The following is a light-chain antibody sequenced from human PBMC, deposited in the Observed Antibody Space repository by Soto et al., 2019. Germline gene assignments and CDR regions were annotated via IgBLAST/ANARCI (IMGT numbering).Light chain of an antibody. J-gene: IGKJ2*01. CDR1: QSISSY. CDR3: QQSYSTPPS. Sequence: DLPMTQSPSSLSASVGDRVTITCRASQSISSYLNWYQQKPGKAPKLLIYAASSLQSGVPSRFSGSGSGTDFTLTISSLQPDAFATYYCQQSYSTPPSFGQGTKLEIK. CDR2: AAS. V-gene: IGKV1-39*01.